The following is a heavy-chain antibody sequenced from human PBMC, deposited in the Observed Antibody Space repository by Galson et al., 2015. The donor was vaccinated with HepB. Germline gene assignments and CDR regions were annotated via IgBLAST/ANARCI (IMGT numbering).Heavy chain of an antibody. J-gene: IGHJ4*02. CDR1: GGTFSSYA. V-gene: IGHV1-69*04. CDR2: IIPILGIA. D-gene: IGHD3-10*01. CDR3: AREWGFGEFARFDY. Sequence: SVKVSCKASGGTFSSYAISWVRQAPGQGLEWMGRIIPILGIANYAQKFQGRVTVTADKSTSTAYMELSSLRSEDTAVYYCAREWGFGEFARFDYWGQGTLVTVSS.